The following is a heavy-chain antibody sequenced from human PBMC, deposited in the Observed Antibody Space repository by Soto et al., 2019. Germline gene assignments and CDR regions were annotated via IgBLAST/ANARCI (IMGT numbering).Heavy chain of an antibody. CDR1: GYTFTSFG. CDR3: ARDKMVYTFGSGTFDY. V-gene: IGHV1-18*04. CDR2: ISGYNGDT. Sequence: GASVKVSCKASGYTFTSFGFSWVRQAPGQGLEWMGWISGYNGDTDIAQKFQGRLTMTRDTSTSTAYMELRSLRSDDTAVYYCARDKMVYTFGSGTFDYWGQGTVVTVSS. J-gene: IGHJ4*02. D-gene: IGHD3-10*01.